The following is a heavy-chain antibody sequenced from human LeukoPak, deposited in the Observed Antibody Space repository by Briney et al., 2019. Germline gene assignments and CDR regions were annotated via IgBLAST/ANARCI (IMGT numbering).Heavy chain of an antibody. CDR2: INPNDGST. CDR1: GYTFTNYY. J-gene: IGHJ4*02. D-gene: IGHD2-2*01. V-gene: IGHV1-46*01. CDR3: ARDLPRGPANY. Sequence: ASVKVSCKASGYTFTNYYLHWVRQGPGQGLEWMGIINPNDGSTSYGQKFQGRVTMTRDTSTSTVYMDVSSLRSEDTAVYYCARDLPRGPANYWGPGTLVTVSS.